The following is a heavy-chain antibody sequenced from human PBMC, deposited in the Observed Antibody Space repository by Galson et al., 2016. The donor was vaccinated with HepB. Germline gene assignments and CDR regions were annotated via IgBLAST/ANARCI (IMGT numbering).Heavy chain of an antibody. CDR3: ARGIAIIGAGVYY. J-gene: IGHJ4*02. CDR1: GFTFSDHW. Sequence: SLRLSCAASGFTFSDHWMDWVRQVPGKGLMWLSHIKTDGTVSHYADSVKGRFTISRDNAKNIVYLQMNNRRVDDTAVYYCARGIAIIGAGVYYWGRGTLVTVSS. CDR2: IKTDGTVS. D-gene: IGHD3-3*01. V-gene: IGHV3-74*01.